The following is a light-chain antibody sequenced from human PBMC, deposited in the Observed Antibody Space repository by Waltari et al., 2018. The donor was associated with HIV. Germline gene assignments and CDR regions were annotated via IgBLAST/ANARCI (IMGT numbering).Light chain of an antibody. J-gene: IGLJ2*01. CDR3: CSYAGSDTFVL. V-gene: IGLV2-11*01. CDR2: DVS. CDR1: SSDVGGYDY. Sequence: QSALTQPRSVSGSPGQSVTISCTGTSSDVGGYDYVSWYQQHPGEAPKLIIYDVSKRPSGVPDRFSGSKSGNTASLTFSGLQAEDEADYYCCSYAGSDTFVLFGGGTKVTVL.